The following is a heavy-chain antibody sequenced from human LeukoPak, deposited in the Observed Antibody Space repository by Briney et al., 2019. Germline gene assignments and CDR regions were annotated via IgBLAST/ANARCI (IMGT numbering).Heavy chain of an antibody. CDR1: GYTFTSYD. V-gene: IGHV1-8*01. Sequence: ASVKVSCKASGYTFTSYDINWVRQATGQGLEWMGWMNPNSGNTGYAQKSQGRVTMTRNTSISTAYMELSSLRSEDTAVYYCASGFDYSSYYYYGMDVWGQGTTVTVSS. D-gene: IGHD6-13*01. J-gene: IGHJ6*02. CDR3: ASGFDYSSYYYYGMDV. CDR2: MNPNSGNT.